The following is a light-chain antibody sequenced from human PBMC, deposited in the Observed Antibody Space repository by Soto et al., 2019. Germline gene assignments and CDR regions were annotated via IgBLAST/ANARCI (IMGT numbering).Light chain of an antibody. Sequence: QSVLTQPPSASGTPGQRVTISCSGTGSNIGSNIVNWYQQFPGTAPKLLIYSDNQRPSGVPDRFSGSKSDTSASLAISGLQSEDEADYYCASWDDNLNNWVFGGGTKLTVL. V-gene: IGLV1-44*01. J-gene: IGLJ3*02. CDR3: ASWDDNLNNWV. CDR2: SDN. CDR1: GSNIGSNI.